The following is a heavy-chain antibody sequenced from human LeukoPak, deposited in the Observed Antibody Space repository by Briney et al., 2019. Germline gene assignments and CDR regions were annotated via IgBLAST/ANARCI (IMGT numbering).Heavy chain of an antibody. V-gene: IGHV3-33*01. D-gene: IGHD3-3*01. J-gene: IGHJ4*02. CDR1: GFTFSSCG. CDR2: IWYDGSNK. Sequence: GGSLRLSCAASGFTFSSCGMHWVRQAPGKGLEWVAVIWYDGSNKYFADSVKGRFTISRDNSKNTLYLQMNSLRAEDTAVYYCARDSAIFGVVNYYFDYWGQGTLVTVSS. CDR3: ARDSAIFGVVNYYFDY.